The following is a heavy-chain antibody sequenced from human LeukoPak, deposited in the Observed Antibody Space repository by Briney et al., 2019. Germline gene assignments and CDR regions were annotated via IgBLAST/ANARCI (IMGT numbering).Heavy chain of an antibody. CDR2: IYTSGST. V-gene: IGHV4-61*02. CDR1: GGSISSGSYY. D-gene: IGHD2-21*02. Sequence: PSQTLSLTCTVSGGSISSGSYYWSWIRQPAGKGLEWIGRIYTSGSTNYNPSLKSRVTISVDTSKNQFSLKLSSVTAADTAVYYCARGSFGSAYCGGDCYSEAFDIWGQGTMVTVSS. CDR3: ARGSFGSAYCGGDCYSEAFDI. J-gene: IGHJ3*02.